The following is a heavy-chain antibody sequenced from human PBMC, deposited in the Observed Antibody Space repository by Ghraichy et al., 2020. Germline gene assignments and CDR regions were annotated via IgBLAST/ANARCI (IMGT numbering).Heavy chain of an antibody. Sequence: ALVKVSCKVSGYTLTELSMHWVRQAPGKGLEWMGGFDPEDGETIYAQKFQGRVTMTEDTSTDTAYMELSSLRSEDTAVYYCATHPMVRGVIGAFDIWGQGTMVTVSS. CDR3: ATHPMVRGVIGAFDI. J-gene: IGHJ3*02. CDR2: FDPEDGET. V-gene: IGHV1-24*01. CDR1: GYTLTELS. D-gene: IGHD3-10*01.